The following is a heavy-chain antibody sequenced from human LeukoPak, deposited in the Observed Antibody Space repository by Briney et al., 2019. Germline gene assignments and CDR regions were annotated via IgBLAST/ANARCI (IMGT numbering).Heavy chain of an antibody. CDR3: AKYSRAVAGIPSYFDY. D-gene: IGHD6-19*01. CDR1: GFTFNDYA. Sequence: GRSLRLSCAASGFTFNDYAMHWVRQAPGKGLEWVSGIYWNSGRIDYADSVKGRFPNSRDNAKVSLYLQMNSLRAEDTAVYYCAKYSRAVAGIPSYFDYWGQGTLVTVSS. CDR2: IYWNSGRI. V-gene: IGHV3-9*01. J-gene: IGHJ4*02.